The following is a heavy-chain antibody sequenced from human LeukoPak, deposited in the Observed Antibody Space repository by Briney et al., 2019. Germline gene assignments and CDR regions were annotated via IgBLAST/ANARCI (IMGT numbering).Heavy chain of an antibody. CDR2: ISTNTGNP. J-gene: IGHJ6*02. Sequence: ASVKVSCKASGYTFTSYAMNWVRQAPGQGLEWMGWISTNTGNPTYAQGFTGRFVFSLDTSVSTAYLQISSLKAEDTAVYYCARDYPSYYYYGMDVWGQGTTVTVSS. CDR3: ARDYPSYYYYGMDV. V-gene: IGHV7-4-1*02. CDR1: GYTFTSYA.